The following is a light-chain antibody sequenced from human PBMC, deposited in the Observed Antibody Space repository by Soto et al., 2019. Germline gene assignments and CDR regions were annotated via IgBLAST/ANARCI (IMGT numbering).Light chain of an antibody. Sequence: QSALTQPASVSGSPGQSITISCTGSSSDVGGYNYVSWYQQHPDKAPKLIIYKVSNRPSGVSNRFSGSKSGNTASLTISGLQAEDEADYYCCSFTSSSTLVFGGGTKVTVL. J-gene: IGLJ2*01. V-gene: IGLV2-14*01. CDR3: CSFTSSSTLV. CDR1: SSDVGGYNY. CDR2: KVS.